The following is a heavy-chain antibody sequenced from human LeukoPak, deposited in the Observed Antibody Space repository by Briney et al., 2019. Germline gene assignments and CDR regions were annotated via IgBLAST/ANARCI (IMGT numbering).Heavy chain of an antibody. CDR1: GFTFSSYA. V-gene: IGHV3-23*01. CDR3: AKDSHYSSSWYYFDY. J-gene: IGHJ4*02. D-gene: IGHD6-13*01. Sequence: GGSLRLSCAASGFTFSSYAMSWVRQAPGKGLEWVSAISGSGGSTYYADSVKGRFTISRDNSKNTLYLQMNSLRAEDTAVYYCAKDSHYSSSWYYFDYWGRGTLVTVSS. CDR2: ISGSGGST.